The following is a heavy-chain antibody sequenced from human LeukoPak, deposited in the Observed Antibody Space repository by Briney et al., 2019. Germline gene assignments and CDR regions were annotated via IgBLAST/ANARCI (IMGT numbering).Heavy chain of an antibody. V-gene: IGHV3-74*01. J-gene: IGHJ4*02. D-gene: IGHD4-17*01. Sequence: GSPRTPRSGPGIPFNRYWKPWVRQGPGKGPVWVSRINSDGSSTDYAGSVKGRFTISRDNAKNTLYVQMNSLRAEDTAVYYCARDLAYGDYVAPDYWGQGTLVTVSS. CDR2: INSDGSST. CDR3: ARDLAYGDYVAPDY. CDR1: GIPFNRYW.